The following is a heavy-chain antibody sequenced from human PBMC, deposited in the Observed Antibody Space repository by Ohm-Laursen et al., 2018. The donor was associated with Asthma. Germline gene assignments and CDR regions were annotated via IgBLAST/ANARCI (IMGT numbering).Heavy chain of an antibody. D-gene: IGHD4-17*01. CDR1: GFTFSRYS. J-gene: IGHJ6*02. Sequence: SLRLSCAASGFTFSRYSMNWVRQAPGKGLEWVSYISSSSGTLYYADSVKGRFTISRDNAKNSLYLQMNSLRAEDTALYYCAKNSDGDYAPYYYYGMDVWGQGTTVTVSS. CDR2: ISSSSGTL. CDR3: AKNSDGDYAPYYYYGMDV. V-gene: IGHV3-48*01.